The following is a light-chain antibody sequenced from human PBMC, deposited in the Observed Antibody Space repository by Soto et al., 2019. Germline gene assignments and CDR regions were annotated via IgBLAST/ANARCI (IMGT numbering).Light chain of an antibody. J-gene: IGLJ2*01. CDR1: SSDVGAYIY. V-gene: IGLV2-8*01. CDR3: SSYAGSNNVL. Sequence: QSALTQPPSASGSPGQSVTISCTGTSSDVGAYIYVSWYQQRPGKAPKLMIYEVTKRPSGVPDRFSGSKFGSTASLTVSGLQAEDEADYFCSSYAGSNNVLFGGGTKLTVL. CDR2: EVT.